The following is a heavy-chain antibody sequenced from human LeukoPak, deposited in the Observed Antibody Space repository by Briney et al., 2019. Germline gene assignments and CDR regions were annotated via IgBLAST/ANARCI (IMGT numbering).Heavy chain of an antibody. D-gene: IGHD3-9*01. Sequence: PGGSLRLSCAASGFTFSTYVMAWVRQAPGKGRQWVSAICARGGGTYYADSVKGRFTISRDNSKNTLFLQMNSLRVEDTAVYYCARGSYDILTGYYPGGHWGQGTLVTVSS. CDR2: ICARGGGT. J-gene: IGHJ4*02. V-gene: IGHV3-23*01. CDR3: ARGSYDILTGYYPGGH. CDR1: GFTFSTYV.